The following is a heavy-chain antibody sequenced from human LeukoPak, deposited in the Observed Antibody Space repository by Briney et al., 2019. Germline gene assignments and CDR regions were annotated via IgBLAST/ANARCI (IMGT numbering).Heavy chain of an antibody. CDR2: IGWNSGSI. D-gene: IGHD3-9*01. CDR1: GFTFDDYA. CDR3: VRDADWSFDY. Sequence: HPGGSLRLSCAASGFTFDDYAMHWVRQVPGKGLEWVSGIGWNSGSIGYADSVKGRFTISRDNSKNTLSVQMNSLRVQDTAVYYCVRDADWSFDYWGQGTLLTVSS. V-gene: IGHV3-9*01. J-gene: IGHJ4*02.